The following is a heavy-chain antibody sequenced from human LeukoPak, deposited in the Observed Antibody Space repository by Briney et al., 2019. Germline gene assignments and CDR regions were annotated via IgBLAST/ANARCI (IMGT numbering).Heavy chain of an antibody. CDR3: ARELFSSGLDGIAFDI. D-gene: IGHD6-19*01. V-gene: IGHV1-18*01. CDR1: GYRFTSYG. Sequence: GASVKVSCKASGYRFTSYGISWVRQAPGQGLEWMGWISAYNGNTNYAQKVQGRVTMTTDTSTSTAYMELRSLRSDDTAVYYCARELFSSGLDGIAFDIWGQGTMVTVSS. J-gene: IGHJ3*02. CDR2: ISAYNGNT.